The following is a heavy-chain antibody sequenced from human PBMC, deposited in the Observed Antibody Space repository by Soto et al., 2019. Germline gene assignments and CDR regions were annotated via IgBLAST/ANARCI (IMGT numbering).Heavy chain of an antibody. J-gene: IGHJ6*02. D-gene: IGHD3-10*01. CDR2: IYYSGST. CDR1: GGSISSGGYY. CDR3: ARTIYGSGSYYTYYYYYYGMDV. V-gene: IGHV4-31*03. Sequence: LSLTCTVSGGSISSGGYYWSWIRQHPGKGLEWIGYIYYSGSTYYNPSLKSRVTISVDTSKNQFSLKLSSVTAADTAVYYCARTIYGSGSYYTYYYYYYGMDVWGQGTTVTVSS.